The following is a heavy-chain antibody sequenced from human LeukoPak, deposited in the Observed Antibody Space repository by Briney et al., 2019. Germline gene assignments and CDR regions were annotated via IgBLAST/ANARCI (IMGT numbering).Heavy chain of an antibody. J-gene: IGHJ6*03. V-gene: IGHV1-2*02. CDR3: ARRLSYQLNHYYYYYYMDV. CDR1: GYTFTGYY. D-gene: IGHD3-16*02. CDR2: INPNSGGT. Sequence: GASVKVSCKASGYTFTGYYMHWVRQAPGQGLEWMGWINPNSGGTNYAQKFQGRVTMTRDTSISTAYMELSRLRSDDTAVYYCARRLSYQLNHYYYYYYMDVWGKGTTVTVSS.